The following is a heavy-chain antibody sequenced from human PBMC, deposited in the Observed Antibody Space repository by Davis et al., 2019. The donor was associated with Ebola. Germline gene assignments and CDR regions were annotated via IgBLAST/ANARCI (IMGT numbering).Heavy chain of an antibody. Sequence: GGSLRLSCAASGFTFDDFGMHWVRQRPGRGLEWVSLISDDGSRRYYGDFVKGRFTVSRDNSKNSLFLQMSSLTTEDSALYFCAKGSEWNLNYFDPWGQGTLVTVSS. D-gene: IGHD1-1*01. CDR3: AKGSEWNLNYFDP. V-gene: IGHV3-43*02. CDR2: ISDDGSRR. CDR1: GFTFDDFG. J-gene: IGHJ5*02.